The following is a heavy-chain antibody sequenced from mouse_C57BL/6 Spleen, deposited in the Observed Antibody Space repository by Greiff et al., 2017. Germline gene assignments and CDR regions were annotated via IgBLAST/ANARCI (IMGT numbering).Heavy chain of an antibody. CDR1: GYTFTDYY. J-gene: IGHJ4*01. Sequence: VQLQQSGPELVKPGASVKISCKASGYTFTDYYMNWVKQSHGKSLEWIGDINPNNGGTSYNQKFKGKATLTVDKSSSTAYMELRSLTSEDSAVYYCAIVHYYYAMDYWGQGTSVTVSS. CDR2: INPNNGGT. V-gene: IGHV1-26*01. CDR3: AIVHYYYAMDY.